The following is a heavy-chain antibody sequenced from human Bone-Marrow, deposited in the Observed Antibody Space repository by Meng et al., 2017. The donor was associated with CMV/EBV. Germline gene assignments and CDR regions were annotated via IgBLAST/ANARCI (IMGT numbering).Heavy chain of an antibody. CDR3: ARGMVGVPAAIYPTLDY. Sequence: GGSLRLSCAASGFTFSSYSMNWVRQAPGKGLEWVSSISISSSYIYYADSVKGRFPISRDNAKNSLYLQMNSLRAEDTAVYYCARGMVGVPAAIYPTLDYWGQGTLVTVSS. J-gene: IGHJ4*02. V-gene: IGHV3-21*01. D-gene: IGHD2-2*01. CDR2: ISISSSYI. CDR1: GFTFSSYS.